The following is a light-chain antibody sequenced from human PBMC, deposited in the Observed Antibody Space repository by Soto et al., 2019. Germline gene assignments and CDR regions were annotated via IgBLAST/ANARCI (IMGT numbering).Light chain of an antibody. CDR2: RNN. V-gene: IGLV1-47*01. Sequence: SVLTQPPSASGTPGQRVTISCSGSSSNIGSNYVYWYQQLPGTAPKLLIYRNNQRPSGVPDRFSGSKSGTSASLAISGLRAEDEAYYYCAAWDHSLSNVFGTGTKLTVL. CDR3: AAWDHSLSNV. CDR1: SSNIGSNY. J-gene: IGLJ1*01.